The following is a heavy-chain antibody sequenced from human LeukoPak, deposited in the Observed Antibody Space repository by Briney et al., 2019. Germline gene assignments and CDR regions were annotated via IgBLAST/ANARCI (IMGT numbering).Heavy chain of an antibody. J-gene: IGHJ4*02. D-gene: IGHD2-15*01. CDR2: IYYSGST. Sequence: PSETLSLTCTVSGGSVSSGSYYWSWIRQPPGKGLEWIGYIYYSGSTNCNPSLKSRVTISVDTSKNQFSLKLSSVTAADTAVYYCARVNADRYCSGGSCYIDYWGQGTLVTVSS. CDR3: ARVNADRYCSGGSCYIDY. CDR1: GGSVSSGSYY. V-gene: IGHV4-61*01.